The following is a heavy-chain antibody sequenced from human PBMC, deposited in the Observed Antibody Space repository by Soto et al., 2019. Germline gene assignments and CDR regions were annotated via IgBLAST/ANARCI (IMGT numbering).Heavy chain of an antibody. V-gene: IGHV3-30-3*01. Sequence: QVQLVESGGGVVQPGRSLRLSCAASGFTFSSYAMHWVRQAPGKGLEWVAVISYDGSNKYYADSVKGRFTISRDNSKNTLYLQTNSLRAEDTAVYYCARDKRDLRFLEWSYYYDYWGQGSLVTVSS. CDR1: GFTFSSYA. D-gene: IGHD3-3*01. J-gene: IGHJ4*02. CDR2: ISYDGSNK. CDR3: ARDKRDLRFLEWSYYYDY.